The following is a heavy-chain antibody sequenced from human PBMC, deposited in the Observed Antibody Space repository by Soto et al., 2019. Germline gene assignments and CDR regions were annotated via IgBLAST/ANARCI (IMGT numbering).Heavy chain of an antibody. CDR1: GYSFTSYW. J-gene: IGHJ6*02. Sequence: GESLKISCKGSGYSFTSYWTGWVRQMPGKGLEWMGIIYPGDSDTRYSPSFQGQVTISADKSISTAYLQWSSLKASDTAMYYCATGATTSYYYYGMDVWGQGTTVTVS. CDR2: IYPGDSDT. CDR3: ATGATTSYYYYGMDV. D-gene: IGHD1-26*01. V-gene: IGHV5-51*01.